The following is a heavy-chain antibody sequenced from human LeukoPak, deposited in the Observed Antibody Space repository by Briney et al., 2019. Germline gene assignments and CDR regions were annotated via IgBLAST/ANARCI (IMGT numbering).Heavy chain of an antibody. CDR1: GFTFRDYW. J-gene: IGHJ4*02. Sequence: GGSLRLSCVVSGFTFRDYWMHWVRQVPGKGLVWVSRINPDGSNTAYVDSVRGRFTATRDNAKNTVYLQMTSLRDEDTAIYYCARDSADFSFWGQGTLVSVSS. CDR3: ARDSADFSF. D-gene: IGHD1-26*01. V-gene: IGHV3-74*01. CDR2: INPDGSNT.